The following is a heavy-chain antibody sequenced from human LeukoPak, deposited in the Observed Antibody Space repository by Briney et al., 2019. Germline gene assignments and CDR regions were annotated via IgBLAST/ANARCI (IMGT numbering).Heavy chain of an antibody. D-gene: IGHD6-25*01. J-gene: IGHJ4*02. CDR3: AKFRAAGRVYY. V-gene: IGHV3-23*01. CDR1: GFTFSNYA. Sequence: GGSLRLSCAASGFTFSNYAMSWVRQAPGKGLEWVSGISGSGDSTYYGDSVQGRFTISRDNSKNTLYLQMNSLRAEDTAVYYCAKFRAAGRVYYWGQGTLVTVSS. CDR2: ISGSGDST.